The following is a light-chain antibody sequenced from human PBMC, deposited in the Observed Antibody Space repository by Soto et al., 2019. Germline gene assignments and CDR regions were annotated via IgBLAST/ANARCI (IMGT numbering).Light chain of an antibody. Sequence: QSVLTQPPSASGTPGQRVTISCSGSSSNVGSNSVNWYQQLPGTAPKLLIYTNSQRPSGVPDRFSGSRSGTSASLAISGLRSEDEADYYCAAWDDRIHGYVFGGGTKVTVL. CDR2: TNS. J-gene: IGLJ1*01. CDR3: AAWDDRIHGYV. CDR1: SSNVGSNS. V-gene: IGLV1-44*01.